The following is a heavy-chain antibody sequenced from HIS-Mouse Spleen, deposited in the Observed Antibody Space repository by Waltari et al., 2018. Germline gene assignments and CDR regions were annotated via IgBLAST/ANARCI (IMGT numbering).Heavy chain of an antibody. Sequence: QVQLVESGGGVVQPGRSLRLSCAASGFTFSSYAMHWVRQAPGKGLGWVAVISYDGSNKYYADSVKGRFTISRDNSKNTLYLQMNSLRAEDTAVYYCARYHRNNWAIRDWGQGTLVTVSS. V-gene: IGHV3-30-3*01. J-gene: IGHJ4*02. D-gene: IGHD1-20*01. CDR2: ISYDGSNK. CDR1: GFTFSSYA. CDR3: ARYHRNNWAIRD.